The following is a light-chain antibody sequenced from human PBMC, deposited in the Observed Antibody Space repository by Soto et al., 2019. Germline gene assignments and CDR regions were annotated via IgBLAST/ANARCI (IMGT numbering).Light chain of an antibody. CDR2: GNS. CDR1: SPNIGAGYD. J-gene: IGLJ1*01. Sequence: QSVLTQPPSVSGAPGQRVTISCTGSSPNIGAGYDVQWYQQLPGTAPKLLMYGNSNRPSGVPDRFSGSKSGTSASLAITGLQAEDEADYYCQSYDSSLTALYVFGIGTKLTVL. V-gene: IGLV1-40*01. CDR3: QSYDSSLTALYV.